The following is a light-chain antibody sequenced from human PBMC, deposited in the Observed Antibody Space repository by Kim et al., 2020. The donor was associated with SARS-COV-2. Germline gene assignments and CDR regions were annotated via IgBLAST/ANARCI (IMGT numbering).Light chain of an antibody. CDR3: QSYDSSLRGV. V-gene: IGLV1-40*01. J-gene: IGLJ3*02. CDR1: SSNIGAGYD. CDR2: GNS. Sequence: GQRVTIPCPGSSSNIGAGYDVHWYQQLPGTAPKLLIYGNSNRPSGVPDRFSGSKSGTSASLAITGLQAEDEADYYCQSYDSSLRGVFGGGTKVTVL.